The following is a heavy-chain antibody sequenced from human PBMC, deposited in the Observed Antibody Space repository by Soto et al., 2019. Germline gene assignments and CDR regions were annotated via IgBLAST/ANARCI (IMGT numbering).Heavy chain of an antibody. CDR3: ARGTIAVNFDS. CDR1: GFTVSSNY. CDR2: IYSGGST. V-gene: IGHV3-53*01. J-gene: IGHJ4*02. Sequence: GGSLSLSCAASGFTVSSNYMSWVRQAPGKGLEWVSVIYSGGSTNYADAMKGRFTISRDNSKNTLYLKMNSLRAEDTAVYYCARGTIAVNFDSWGQGTLVTVSS.